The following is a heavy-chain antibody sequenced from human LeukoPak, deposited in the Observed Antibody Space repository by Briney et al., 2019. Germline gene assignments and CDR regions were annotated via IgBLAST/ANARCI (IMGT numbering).Heavy chain of an antibody. V-gene: IGHV4-30-4*02. Sequence: SDTLALMCTVSGGSVSSGDYYWSWIRQPPGKGLEWIGSIYYSGSTYYNPSLKSPVPITVHTSKPPFSLTLRSVTAPDTAAYYCARARYKNYYGMDISGKGTTVTASP. CDR3: ARARYKNYYGMDI. CDR1: GGSVSSGDYY. CDR2: IYYSGST. D-gene: IGHD1-1*01. J-gene: IGHJ6*04.